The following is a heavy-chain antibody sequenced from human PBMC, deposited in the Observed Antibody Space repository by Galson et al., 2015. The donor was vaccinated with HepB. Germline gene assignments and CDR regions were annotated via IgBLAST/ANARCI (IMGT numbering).Heavy chain of an antibody. J-gene: IGHJ6*02. CDR3: ARDSRGGNVHYYFYGMDV. D-gene: IGHD2/OR15-2a*01. CDR2: TNTISTNI. Sequence: SLRLSCAAAGFTFSSSSMNWGRQAPGQGLEWLPYTNTISTNIYYADSVRGRFTISRDNAKHSLYLQMNSLRAEDSAVYYCARDSRGGNVHYYFYGMDVWGQGTTVTVSS. CDR1: GFTFSSSS. V-gene: IGHV3-48*04.